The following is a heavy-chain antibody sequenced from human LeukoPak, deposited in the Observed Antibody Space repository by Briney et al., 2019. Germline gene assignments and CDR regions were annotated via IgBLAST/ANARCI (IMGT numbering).Heavy chain of an antibody. CDR2: IQDGSDK. CDR1: TFSFRNFA. J-gene: IGHJ3*02. Sequence: PGGSLRLSCAASTFSFRNFAMSWVRLAPGKGLEWVANIQDGSDKYYVDPVKGRFTISRDNAKNSLYLQMNSLRAEDTAVYYCARCFDIWGQGTMVTVSS. CDR3: ARCFDI. V-gene: IGHV3-7*05.